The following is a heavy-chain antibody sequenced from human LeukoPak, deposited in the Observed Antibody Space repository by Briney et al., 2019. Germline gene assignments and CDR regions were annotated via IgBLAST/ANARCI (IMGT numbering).Heavy chain of an antibody. CDR3: ARVAVWWLQVDY. D-gene: IGHD5-12*01. J-gene: IGHJ4*02. CDR2: ISAYNGNT. Sequence: GASVKVSCKASGGTFSSYAISWVRQAPGQGLEWMGWISAYNGNTNYAQKLQGRVTMTTDTSTSTAYMELRSLRSDDTAVYYCARVAVWWLQVDYWGQGTLVTVSS. V-gene: IGHV1-18*01. CDR1: GGTFSSYA.